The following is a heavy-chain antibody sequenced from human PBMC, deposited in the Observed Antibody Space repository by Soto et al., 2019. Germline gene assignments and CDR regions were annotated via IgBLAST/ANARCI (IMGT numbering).Heavy chain of an antibody. Sequence: PSETLSLTCAVYGGSFSNYYWNWIRQPPGKGLEWIGEIHYSGNTGYNPSLRSRVTISIDRSKNQFSLKLNSVTAADTAVYYCARGFSGAPTDYWGQGVLVTVSS. CDR3: ARGFSGAPTDY. J-gene: IGHJ4*02. CDR1: GGSFSNYY. CDR2: IHYSGNT. D-gene: IGHD3-3*01. V-gene: IGHV4-34*01.